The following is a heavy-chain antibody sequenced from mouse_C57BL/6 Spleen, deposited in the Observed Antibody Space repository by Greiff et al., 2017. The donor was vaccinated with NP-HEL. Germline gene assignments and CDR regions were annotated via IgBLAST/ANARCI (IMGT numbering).Heavy chain of an antibody. CDR3: ARSGGNYFDY. CDR2: INPGSGGT. J-gene: IGHJ2*01. Sequence: VMLVESGAELVRPGTSVKVYCKASGYAFTNYLIEWVKQRPGPGPEWIGVINPGSGGTNYNEKLKGKATLTADKSSSTAYMQLSSLTSEVSAVYFCARSGGNYFDYWGQGTTLTVSS. V-gene: IGHV1-54*01. CDR1: GYAFTNYL. D-gene: IGHD3-2*02.